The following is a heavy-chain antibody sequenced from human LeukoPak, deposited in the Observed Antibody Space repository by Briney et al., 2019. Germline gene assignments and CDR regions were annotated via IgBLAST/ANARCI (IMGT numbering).Heavy chain of an antibody. CDR3: ASEDEYFQH. V-gene: IGHV5-51*01. Sequence: KRGESLNISCECSGYDFSNNWIGWLRQMPGKGLEWVAIIYPGDSETRYTPSFEGQVTISADKSINTAYLQWSSLKASDSAMYYCASEDEYFQHWGQGTLVTVSS. J-gene: IGHJ1*01. CDR2: IYPGDSET. CDR1: GYDFSNNW.